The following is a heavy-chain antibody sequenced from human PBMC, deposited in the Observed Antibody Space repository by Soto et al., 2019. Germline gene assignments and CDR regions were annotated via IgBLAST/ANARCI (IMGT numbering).Heavy chain of an antibody. CDR2: IYWDDDK. J-gene: IGHJ4*02. D-gene: IGHD5-12*01. V-gene: IGHV2-5*02. CDR1: GFSVSTSGVG. Sequence: QITLKESGPTLVKPTQTLTLTCTFSGFSVSTSGVGVGWIRQSPGKALEWLALIYWDDDKCYSPSLKSRLTITKDTSKNQVVLTMTNMDPVDTATYYCVHSQVEMATSVLYFDYWGQGTLVTVSS. CDR3: VHSQVEMATSVLYFDY.